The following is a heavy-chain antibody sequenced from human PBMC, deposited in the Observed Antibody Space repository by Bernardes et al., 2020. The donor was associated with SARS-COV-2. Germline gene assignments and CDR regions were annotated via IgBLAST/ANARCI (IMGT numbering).Heavy chain of an antibody. CDR3: SRGNLVSGDS. D-gene: IGHD2-21*01. CDR1: GYPFTSYD. Sequence: ASVKVSCKPSGYPFTSYDINWVRQATGRGLEWMGWMSPTSGKAGYAHKFQGRVTMTRDTSINTAYMELSSLRSEDTAIYYCSRGNLVSGDSWGQGTLVTVSS. V-gene: IGHV1-8*01. J-gene: IGHJ4*02. CDR2: MSPTSGKA.